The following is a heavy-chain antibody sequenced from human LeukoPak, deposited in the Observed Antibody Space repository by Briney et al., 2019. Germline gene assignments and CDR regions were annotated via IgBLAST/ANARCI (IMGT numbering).Heavy chain of an antibody. D-gene: IGHD3-22*01. J-gene: IGHJ4*02. V-gene: IGHV3-30*18. CDR1: GFTFSSYG. CDR2: ISYDGSNK. CDR3: AKTYDSSGYHY. Sequence: GGPLRLSCAASGFTFSSYGMHWVRQAPGKGLEWVAVISYDGSNKYYADSVKGRFTISRDNSKNTLYLQMNSLRAEDTAVYYCAKTYDSSGYHYWGQGTLVTVSS.